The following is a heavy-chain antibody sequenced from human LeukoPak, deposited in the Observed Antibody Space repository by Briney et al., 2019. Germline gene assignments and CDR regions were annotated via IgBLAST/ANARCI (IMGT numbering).Heavy chain of an antibody. CDR1: SDSISSYY. CDR3: ARLREGYVFDY. Sequence: SETLSLTCTVSSDSISSYYRSWIRQPPGKGLEWIGYIYYSGTTKYNPSLKSRVTISVDKSKNQFSLKLSSVTAADTAVYYCARLREGYVFDYWGQGTLVTVSS. D-gene: IGHD2-2*01. CDR2: IYYSGTT. V-gene: IGHV4-59*12. J-gene: IGHJ4*02.